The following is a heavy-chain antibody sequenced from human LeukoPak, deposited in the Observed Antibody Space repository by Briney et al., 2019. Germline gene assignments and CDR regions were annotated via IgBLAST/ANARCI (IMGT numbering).Heavy chain of an antibody. Sequence: SETLSLTCTVSGGSISKYYWNWIRQPPGKGLEWIGYIYYSGSTNYSPSLKSRVTVSIDMSKNQFSLKVYSVTAADTAVYYCARSPPYCSSPDCYLDWFDPWGQGTLVTVSS. CDR3: ARSPPYCSSPDCYLDWFDP. V-gene: IGHV4-59*01. J-gene: IGHJ5*02. CDR1: GGSISKYY. D-gene: IGHD2-2*01. CDR2: IYYSGST.